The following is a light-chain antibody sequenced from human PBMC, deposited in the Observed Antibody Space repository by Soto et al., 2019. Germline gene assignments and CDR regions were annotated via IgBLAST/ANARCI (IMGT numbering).Light chain of an antibody. CDR2: KAS. J-gene: IGKJ1*01. Sequence: DTQMTQSPSTLSAFVGDRVTITCRATQSISIWLAWYQQRPGKAPNLLIYKASNLKSGVPSRFSGSGSGTEFTLTSSSLQPDDSATYYCQQYDSFPGTFGQGTKVEIK. CDR3: QQYDSFPGT. V-gene: IGKV1-5*03. CDR1: QSISIW.